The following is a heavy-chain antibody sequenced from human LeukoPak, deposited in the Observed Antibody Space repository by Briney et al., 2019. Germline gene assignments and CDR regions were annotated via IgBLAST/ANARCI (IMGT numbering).Heavy chain of an antibody. D-gene: IGHD5-18*01. J-gene: IGHJ4*02. V-gene: IGHV1-24*01. Sequence: ASVKVSCKVSGYTLTELSMHWVRQAPGKGLEWMGGFDPEDGETIYAQKFQGRVTMTEDTSTDTAYMELRSLRSEETAVYYCATAHPTIQLWPNFDYWGQGTLVTVSS. CDR2: FDPEDGET. CDR3: ATAHPTIQLWPNFDY. CDR1: GYTLTELS.